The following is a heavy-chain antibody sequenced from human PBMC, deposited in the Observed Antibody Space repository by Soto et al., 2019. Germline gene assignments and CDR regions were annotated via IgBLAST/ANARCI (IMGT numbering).Heavy chain of an antibody. D-gene: IGHD3-3*01. V-gene: IGHV4-34*01. Sequence: SETLSLTCAVYGGSFSGYYWSWIRQPPGKGLEWIGEINHSGSTNYNPSLKSRVTISVDTSKNQFSLKLSSVTAADTAVYYCARGRQITIFGVVPPDYWGQGTLVTVSS. J-gene: IGHJ4*02. CDR3: ARGRQITIFGVVPPDY. CDR2: INHSGST. CDR1: GGSFSGYY.